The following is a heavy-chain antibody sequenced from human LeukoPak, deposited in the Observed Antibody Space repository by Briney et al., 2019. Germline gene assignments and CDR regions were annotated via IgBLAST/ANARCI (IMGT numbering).Heavy chain of an antibody. D-gene: IGHD1-26*01. CDR2: ISYSGNT. CDR1: GGSISGSSYS. Sequence: SETLSLTCTVSGGSISGSSYSWGWLRPPPGKGLEWIGSISYSGNTYYSPSLKRRVTISIDTSKNQFSLKLSSLTAADTAVYYCARLRGIILGALLHYYFDYWGQGTLVSVSS. J-gene: IGHJ4*02. V-gene: IGHV4-39*01. CDR3: ARLRGIILGALLHYYFDY.